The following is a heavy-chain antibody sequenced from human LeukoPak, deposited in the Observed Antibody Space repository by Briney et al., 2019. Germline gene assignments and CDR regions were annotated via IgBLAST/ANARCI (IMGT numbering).Heavy chain of an antibody. Sequence: PGRSLRLSCAASGFTFNEYAMHGVRQAPGKGLEWVSGINWNTGSISYADSVKGRFTISRDNAKNSLYLQMNSLRAEDTAVYYCASYSSGWYWGRTAEYYFDYWGQGTLVTVSS. CDR2: INWNTGSI. D-gene: IGHD6-19*01. CDR3: ASYSSGWYWGRTAEYYFDY. CDR1: GFTFNEYA. J-gene: IGHJ4*02. V-gene: IGHV3-9*01.